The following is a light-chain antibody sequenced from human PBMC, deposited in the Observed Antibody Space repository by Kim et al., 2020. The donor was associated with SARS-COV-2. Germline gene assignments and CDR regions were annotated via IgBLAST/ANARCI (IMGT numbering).Light chain of an antibody. CDR3: SSYTSSSTYVV. V-gene: IGLV2-14*01. CDR2: DVS. Sequence: QSALTQPASVSGSPGQSITISCTGTSSDVGGYNYVSWYQQHPGKAPKLMIYDVSKRPSGVSNRFSGSKSGNTASLTSSGLQAEDEADYYCSSYTSSSTYVVFGGGTQLTVL. J-gene: IGLJ2*01. CDR1: SSDVGGYNY.